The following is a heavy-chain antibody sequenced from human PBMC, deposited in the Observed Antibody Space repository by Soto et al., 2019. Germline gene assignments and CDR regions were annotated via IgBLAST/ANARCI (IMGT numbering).Heavy chain of an antibody. D-gene: IGHD1-1*01. Sequence: PSETLSLTCTVSGGSISSGNYYWSWIRQPPGKGLEWIGYIFYSGSTNYNPSLKSRVTISVDTSKNQFSLKLSSVTAADTAVYYCARRYGNCFDYWGQGTLVTVSS. J-gene: IGHJ4*02. CDR2: IFYSGST. V-gene: IGHV4-61*01. CDR1: GGSISSGNYY. CDR3: ARRYGNCFDY.